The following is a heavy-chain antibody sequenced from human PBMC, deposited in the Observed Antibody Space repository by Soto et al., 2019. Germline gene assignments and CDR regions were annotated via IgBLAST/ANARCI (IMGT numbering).Heavy chain of an antibody. CDR3: ATRIGNIGWYWLGT. D-gene: IGHD6-19*01. CDR1: GGTFSSYA. Sequence: AASVKVSCKASGGTFSSYAISWVRQAPGQGLEWMGGIIPIFGTANYAQKFQGRVTITADKSTSTAYMEVRSLTSEDTAVYYCATRIGNIGWYWLGTWGQGTLVTVSS. CDR2: IIPIFGTA. V-gene: IGHV1-69*06. J-gene: IGHJ5*02.